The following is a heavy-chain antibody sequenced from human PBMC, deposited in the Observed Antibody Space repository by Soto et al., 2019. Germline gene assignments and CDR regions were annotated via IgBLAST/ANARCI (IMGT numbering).Heavy chain of an antibody. CDR3: ARDRGVAPPVAGNTHYYYYMDV. V-gene: IGHV1-18*01. J-gene: IGHJ6*03. D-gene: IGHD6-19*01. Sequence: QDQLVQSGGEVKKPGASVKVSCKASGYSFTNYGITWVRQAPGQGFEWMGWISAYNGDTNYAQKLQGRVTMTTDASTRTAYLEFRSLRSDDTAVYYCARDRGVAPPVAGNTHYYYYMDVWGKGTTVTVSS. CDR1: GYSFTNYG. CDR2: ISAYNGDT.